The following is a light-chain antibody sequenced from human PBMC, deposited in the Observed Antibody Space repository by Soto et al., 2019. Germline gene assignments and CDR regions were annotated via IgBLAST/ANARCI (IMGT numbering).Light chain of an antibody. CDR1: QDVDNY. J-gene: IGKJ3*01. CDR3: EQLSSYPS. CDR2: GAS. V-gene: IGKV1-9*01. Sequence: DLQLTQSPSFLSAFVGDRVTMTCRASQDVDNYLAWYQQRPGKAPRLLISGASFLQSAVPSRCRGSGSVTVFTLTISSLQPEGGAVYYCEQLSSYPSFGPGTSVDRK.